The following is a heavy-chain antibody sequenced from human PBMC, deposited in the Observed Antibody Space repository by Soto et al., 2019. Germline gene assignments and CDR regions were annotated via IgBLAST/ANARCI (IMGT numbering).Heavy chain of an antibody. CDR2: ILHNGNA. D-gene: IGHD6-19*01. J-gene: IGHJ4*02. CDR1: GASVTSTGYY. CDR3: ARVSAVSAEYYFDY. V-gene: IGHV4-30-4*01. Sequence: QVQLRESGPGLMRPSQTLSLTCTVSGASVTSTGYYWTWIRQSPGKGLEWLGYILHNGNADYSPSLETRLSISLDSSKNQFSLKVNSVSAADTAIYFCARVSAVSAEYYFDYWGQGSLFTVSS.